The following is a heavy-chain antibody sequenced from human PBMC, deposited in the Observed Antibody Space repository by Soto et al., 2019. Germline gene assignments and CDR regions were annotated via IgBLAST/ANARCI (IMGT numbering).Heavy chain of an antibody. CDR2: IIRIFGTS. D-gene: IGHD3-22*01. CDR1: AGTVSSYA. J-gene: IGHJ6*02. V-gene: IGHV1-69*06. CDR3: ASGVWGTSRESSGYHYYYYGMDV. Sequence: SGKVSCNSSAGTVSSYAISWVRRAPGQGLEWSGGIIRIFGTSNYSQKFHGRVTITADKSTSTAYMELSSLRSDATAVYYCASGVWGTSRESSGYHYYYYGMDVWGQGTTVTVSS.